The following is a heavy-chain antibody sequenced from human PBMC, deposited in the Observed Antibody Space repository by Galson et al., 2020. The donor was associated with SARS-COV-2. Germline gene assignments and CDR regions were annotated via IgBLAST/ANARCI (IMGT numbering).Heavy chain of an antibody. CDR1: GFTFSSYG. CDR2: ISYDGSNN. J-gene: IGHJ4*02. CDR3: ARGPDYYDSSGYYRWDYFDY. V-gene: IGHV3-30*03. D-gene: IGHD3-22*01. Sequence: QAGGSLRLSCAASGFTFSSYGKHWVRQAPGKGLEWVAVISYDGSNNYYADSVKGRFTISRDNSKNTLYLQMNSLRAEDTAVYYCARGPDYYDSSGYYRWDYFDYWGQGTLVTVSS.